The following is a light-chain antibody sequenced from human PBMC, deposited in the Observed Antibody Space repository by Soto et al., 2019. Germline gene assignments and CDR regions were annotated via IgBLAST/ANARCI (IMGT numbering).Light chain of an antibody. CDR3: QQRIIWPPVT. CDR2: GAF. J-gene: IGKJ5*01. Sequence: EIVLTQSPATLSLSPGERATISCRASPSVTNFLAWYQQKPGQAPRLLIYGAFNRATGIPARFSGSGSGTDFTLTISSLEPEDSAIYYCQQRIIWPPVTFGQGTRLEIK. V-gene: IGKV3-11*01. CDR1: PSVTNF.